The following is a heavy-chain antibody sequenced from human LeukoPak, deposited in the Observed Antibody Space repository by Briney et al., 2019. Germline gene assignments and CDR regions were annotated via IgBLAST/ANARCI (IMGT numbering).Heavy chain of an antibody. J-gene: IGHJ3*02. V-gene: IGHV1-8*03. D-gene: IGHD3-9*01. CDR2: MNPNSGNT. Sequence: ASVKVSCKASGYTFTIYDINGVRQATGKGRECMGLMNPNSGNTDYAQKFQGRVTITRTTSISTAYMELSSLRSEDTAVYYCARVDILTGYNAFDIWGQGTMVTVSS. CDR3: ARVDILTGYNAFDI. CDR1: GYTFTIYD.